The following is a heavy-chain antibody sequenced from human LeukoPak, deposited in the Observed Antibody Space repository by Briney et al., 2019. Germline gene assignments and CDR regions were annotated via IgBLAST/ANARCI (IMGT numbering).Heavy chain of an antibody. Sequence: PGGSLRLSCAPSGFTLSTYAMSWVRQTPGKGLEWVAATSSSDAGTYHADSVRGRFTISRDNSKNTLYLQMNSLRAEDAAVYFCAKAPVTSCRGAYCYPFDSWGQGTLVTVSS. CDR2: TSSSDAGT. CDR1: GFTLSTYA. D-gene: IGHD2-21*01. V-gene: IGHV3-23*01. J-gene: IGHJ4*02. CDR3: AKAPVTSCRGAYCYPFDS.